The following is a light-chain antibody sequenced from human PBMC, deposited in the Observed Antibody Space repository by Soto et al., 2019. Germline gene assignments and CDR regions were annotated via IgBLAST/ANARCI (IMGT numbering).Light chain of an antibody. J-gene: IGKJ1*01. CDR2: GAS. V-gene: IGKV3-20*01. CDR1: QSVSSSY. CDR3: QQYGSSPWT. Sequence: EIVLTQSPGTLSLSPVERATLSCMASQSVSSSYLAWYQQKPGQAPRLLIYGASSRATGIPDRFSGSGSGADFTLTISRLEPEDFAVYYCQQYGSSPWTFGPGTKVDIK.